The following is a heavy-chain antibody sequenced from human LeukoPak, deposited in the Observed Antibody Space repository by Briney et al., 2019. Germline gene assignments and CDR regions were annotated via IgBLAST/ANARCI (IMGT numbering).Heavy chain of an antibody. D-gene: IGHD4-11*01. CDR1: GGSISSGGYS. J-gene: IGHJ4*02. CDR2: IYHSGST. CDR3: ARSRTGGRLQYYYFDY. V-gene: IGHV4-30-2*02. Sequence: SETLSLTCAVSGGSISSGGYSWSWIRQPPGKGLEWIGYIYHSGSTYYNPSLKSRVTISVDRSKNRFSLKLSSVTAADTAVYYCARSRTGGRLQYYYFDYWGQGTLVTVSS.